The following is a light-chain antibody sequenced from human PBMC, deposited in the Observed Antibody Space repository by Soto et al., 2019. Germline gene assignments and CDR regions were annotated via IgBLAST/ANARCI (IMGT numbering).Light chain of an antibody. CDR2: EVY. CDR3: SSYVGTNSYV. Sequence: QSALPQPPSASGAPGQSVTISCTGTSSGVGGYNYVSWYQHHPGKAPKLIIYEVYKRPSGVPDRFSGSKSGNTAALTVSGLQDEDEADYYCSSYVGTNSYVFGTGTKLTAL. V-gene: IGLV2-8*01. CDR1: SSGVGGYNY. J-gene: IGLJ1*01.